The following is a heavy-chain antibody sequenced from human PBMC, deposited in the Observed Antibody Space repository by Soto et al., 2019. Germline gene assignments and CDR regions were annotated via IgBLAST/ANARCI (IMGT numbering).Heavy chain of an antibody. CDR1: GGSISSSSYY. Sequence: QLQLQESGPGLVKPSETLSLTCTVSGGSISSSSYYWGWIRQPPGKGLEWIGSIYYSGSTYYNPSHQGRVTLSGNTSKNQFPLKLGFVTAADPAWDYCARQTGGGDLDYWGQGTLVTVSS. CDR3: ARQTGGGDLDY. CDR2: IYYSGST. J-gene: IGHJ4*02. V-gene: IGHV4-39*01. D-gene: IGHD3-16*01.